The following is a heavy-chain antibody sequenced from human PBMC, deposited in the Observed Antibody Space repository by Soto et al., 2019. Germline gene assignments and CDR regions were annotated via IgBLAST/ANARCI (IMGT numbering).Heavy chain of an antibody. V-gene: IGHV1-3*01. CDR1: GYTFTSYA. Sequence: ASVKVSCKASGYTFTSYAMHWVRQAPGQRLEWMGWINAGNGNTKYSQKFQGRVTITRDTSASTAYMELSSLRSEDTAVYYCARTIEVRFLEWSRIYGMDVWGQGTTVTVSS. CDR3: ARTIEVRFLEWSRIYGMDV. D-gene: IGHD3-3*01. J-gene: IGHJ6*02. CDR2: INAGNGNT.